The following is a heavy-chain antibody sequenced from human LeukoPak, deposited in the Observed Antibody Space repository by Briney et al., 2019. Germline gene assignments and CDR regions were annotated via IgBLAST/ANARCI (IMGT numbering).Heavy chain of an antibody. CDR1: GGSISSGGYS. D-gene: IGHD3-22*01. CDR3: TRGSIAYYYMDV. Sequence: SETLSLTCAVSGGSISSGGYSWSWIRQPPGKGLEWIGYIYYSVNTYYSPSLKSRVTISVDTSKNQFSLKLSSVTAADTAVYYCTRGSIAYYYMDVWGKGTTVTISS. V-gene: IGHV4-30-4*07. J-gene: IGHJ6*03. CDR2: IYYSVNT.